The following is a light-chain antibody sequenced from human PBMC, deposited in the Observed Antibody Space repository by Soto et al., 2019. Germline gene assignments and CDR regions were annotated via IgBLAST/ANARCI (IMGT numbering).Light chain of an antibody. CDR1: QSISSNY. CDR3: QQYGSSPRT. CDR2: GAS. V-gene: IGKV3-20*01. J-gene: IGKJ1*01. Sequence: EIVLTQSPGTLSMSPGERATLSCRASQSISSNYLAWYQQKPGQAPRLLIYGASSRATGIPDRFSGSGSGTNFTLTIIRLEAEDFAVYYCQQYGSSPRTFGQGTKVEFK.